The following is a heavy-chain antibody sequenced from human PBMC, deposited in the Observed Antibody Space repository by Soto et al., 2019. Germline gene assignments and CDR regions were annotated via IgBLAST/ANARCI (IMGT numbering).Heavy chain of an antibody. V-gene: IGHV1-2*02. D-gene: IGHD2-8*01. CDR1: GYTFTGYY. J-gene: IGHJ6*02. CDR2: INPNSGGT. CDR3: ARDVTRTQSCTNGVCYYHYYDMDV. Sequence: GASVKVSCKASGYTFTGYYVHGVRQAPGQGLEWMGWINPNSGGTKTAQKFQGRVTVTRDTSISTAYMDLSRLRSDDTAVYYCARDVTRTQSCTNGVCYYHYYDMDVWGQGTMVTVSS.